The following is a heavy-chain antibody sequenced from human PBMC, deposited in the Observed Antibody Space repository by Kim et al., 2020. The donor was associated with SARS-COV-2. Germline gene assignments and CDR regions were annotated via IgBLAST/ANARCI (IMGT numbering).Heavy chain of an antibody. CDR2: IYYSGST. Sequence: SETLSLTCTVSGGSIGSGAYYWSWIRQHPGKGLEWIGYIYYSGSTYYNPSLKSRVTISVDTSKNQFSLKLSSVTAADTAVYYCARNVYQSGYSSSWYGSWFDPWGQGTLVTVSS. CDR1: GGSIGSGAYY. CDR3: ARNVYQSGYSSSWYGSWFDP. J-gene: IGHJ5*02. V-gene: IGHV4-31*03. D-gene: IGHD6-13*01.